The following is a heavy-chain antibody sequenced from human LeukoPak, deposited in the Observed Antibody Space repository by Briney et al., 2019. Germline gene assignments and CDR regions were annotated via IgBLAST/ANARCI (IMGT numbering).Heavy chain of an antibody. CDR3: AKVDGYSSGRSPSHY. Sequence: GGSLRLSCAASGFTVSSNYMSWVRQAPGKGLEWVSVIYSGGTIYYADSVKGRFTISRDNSKNTLYLQMNTLRAEDTAVYYCAKVDGYSSGRSPSHYWGQGTLVTVSS. J-gene: IGHJ4*02. V-gene: IGHV3-53*01. CDR1: GFTVSSNY. D-gene: IGHD3-22*01. CDR2: IYSGGTI.